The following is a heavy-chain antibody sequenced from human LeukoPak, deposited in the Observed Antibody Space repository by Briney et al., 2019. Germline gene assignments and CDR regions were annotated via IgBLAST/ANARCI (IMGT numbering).Heavy chain of an antibody. D-gene: IGHD6-13*01. CDR1: GGSISSYY. V-gene: IGHV4-59*01. J-gene: IGHJ3*02. Sequence: PSETLSLTCTVSGGSISSYYWSWIRQPPGKGLEWIGYIYYSGSTNYNPSLKSRVTISVGTSKNQFSLKLSSVTAADTAVYYCAREDPISSSSWYMAFDIWGQGTMVTVSS. CDR3: AREDPISSSSWYMAFDI. CDR2: IYYSGST.